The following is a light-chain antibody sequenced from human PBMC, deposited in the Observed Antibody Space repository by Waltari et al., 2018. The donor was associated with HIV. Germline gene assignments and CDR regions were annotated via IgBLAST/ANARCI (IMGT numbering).Light chain of an antibody. J-gene: IGLJ2*01. CDR2: QGS. CDR1: QLGDKY. CDR3: QAWDSSTVV. V-gene: IGLV3-1*01. Sequence: SYELTQPPSVSVSPGQTASITCSGDQLGDKYACWYQQKPGQSPVLVIFQGSKRPSGIPGRFSGSNSGNTATLAISGTQGMDEADYYWQAWDSSTVVFGGGTKLTVL.